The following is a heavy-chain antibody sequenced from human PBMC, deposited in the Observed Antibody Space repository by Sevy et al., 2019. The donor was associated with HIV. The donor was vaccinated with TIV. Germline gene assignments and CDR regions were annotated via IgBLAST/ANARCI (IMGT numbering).Heavy chain of an antibody. J-gene: IGHJ6*02. CDR3: ARGRKTTQEWLEELDYYYGIDV. D-gene: IGHD2-8*01. CDR2: IRYDGSNK. CDR1: GFTFSTYD. Sequence: GGSLRLSCAASGFTFSTYDMHWVRQAPGKGLEWVAYIRYDGSNKYYGDSVRGRFTISRDNSKSTLYVQLNSLRAEDTAVYYCARGRKTTQEWLEELDYYYGIDVWGQGTSVTVSS. V-gene: IGHV3-30*02.